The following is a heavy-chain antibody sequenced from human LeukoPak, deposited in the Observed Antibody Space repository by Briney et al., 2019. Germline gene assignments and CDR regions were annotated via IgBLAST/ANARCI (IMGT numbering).Heavy chain of an antibody. Sequence: GGSLRLSCAASGFTFSSYAMNWVRQAPGKGLEWVSSISGSGGSTYYADSVKGRFTISRDNSKNTLYLQLNSLRAEDTAVYYCAKDCVLKNYYDSSGYCGYFDYWGQGTLVTVSS. CDR3: AKDCVLKNYYDSSGYCGYFDY. D-gene: IGHD3-22*01. V-gene: IGHV3-23*01. J-gene: IGHJ4*02. CDR2: ISGSGGST. CDR1: GFTFSSYA.